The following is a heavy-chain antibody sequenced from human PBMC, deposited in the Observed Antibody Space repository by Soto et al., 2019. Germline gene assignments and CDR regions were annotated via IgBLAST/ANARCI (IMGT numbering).Heavy chain of an antibody. J-gene: IGHJ4*02. CDR3: ASQYVRGPTLHSS. CDR2: IIPIFGTA. V-gene: IGHV1-69*13. D-gene: IGHD3-10*02. Sequence: SVKVSCKASGGTFSSYAISWVRQAPGQGLEWMGGIIPIFGTANYAQKFQGRVTITADESTSTAYMELSSLRSEDTAVYYCASQYVRGPTLHSSWGQGTLVTVSS. CDR1: GGTFSSYA.